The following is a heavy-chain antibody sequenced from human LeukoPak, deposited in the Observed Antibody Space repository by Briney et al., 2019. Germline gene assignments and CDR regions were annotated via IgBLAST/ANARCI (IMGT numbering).Heavy chain of an antibody. Sequence: PGGSLRLSCAVSGFTFNIYYMSWIRQAPGMGLEWISYIGLHGYPLDYADSVKGRFTISRDNAQNSLYLDMSSLRAEDTAVYYCARKDFSSGSFTYWGQGTLVTVSS. CDR3: ARKDFSSGSFTY. CDR1: GFTFNIYY. J-gene: IGHJ4*02. D-gene: IGHD3-22*01. CDR2: IGLHGYPL. V-gene: IGHV3-11*04.